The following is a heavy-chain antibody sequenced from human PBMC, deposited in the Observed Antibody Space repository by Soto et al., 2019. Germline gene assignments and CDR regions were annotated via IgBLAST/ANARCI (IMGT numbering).Heavy chain of an antibody. J-gene: IGHJ3*02. CDR1: GFSLSTSGVG. D-gene: IGHD3-16*01. CDR3: AHTSFLLRPEAFDI. Sequence: QITLKESGPPLVKPTQALTLTCTFSGFSLSTSGVGVGWIRQPPGKDLEWLALINWDDDRRYSPSLKSRLTITKDTSKNQVVLTMTNMDPVDTATYYCAHTSFLLRPEAFDIWGQGTMVTVSS. V-gene: IGHV2-5*02. CDR2: INWDDDR.